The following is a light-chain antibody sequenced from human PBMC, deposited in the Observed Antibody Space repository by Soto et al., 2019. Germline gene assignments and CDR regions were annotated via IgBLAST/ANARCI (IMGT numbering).Light chain of an antibody. V-gene: IGKV1-39*01. CDR3: QQSYSSPPWT. Sequence: DIQMTQSPSSLSASMGDRVTISCRASQSISNYLNWYQQKPGTAPRLLIYRASSVESGVPPRFSGSGSGRDFTLTISSLRPEDVATYFCQQSYSSPPWTFGQGTKVEVK. CDR1: QSISNY. CDR2: RAS. J-gene: IGKJ1*01.